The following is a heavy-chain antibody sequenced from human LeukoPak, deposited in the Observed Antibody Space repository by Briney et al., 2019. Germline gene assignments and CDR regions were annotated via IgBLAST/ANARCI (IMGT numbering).Heavy chain of an antibody. CDR3: ARGDARGHSYGHFHFDH. V-gene: IGHV4-59*01. D-gene: IGHD5-18*01. J-gene: IGHJ4*01. CDR2: IYYSGST. CDR1: GGSISSYY. Sequence: PSETLSLTCTVSGGSISSYYWSWIRQPPGKGLEWIGYIYYSGSTNYNPSLKSRVTVSVDTSKNQFSLKLSSVTAADTAVYYCARGDARGHSYGHFHFDHWGHGTLVTVSS.